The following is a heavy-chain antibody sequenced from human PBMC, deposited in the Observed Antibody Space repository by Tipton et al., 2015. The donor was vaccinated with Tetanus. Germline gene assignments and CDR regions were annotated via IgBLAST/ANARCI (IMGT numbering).Heavy chain of an antibody. CDR1: GGSLSSLL. J-gene: IGHJ6*02. V-gene: IGHV4-59*11. D-gene: IGHD3-22*01. CDR2: IDHSGNT. Sequence: TLYLTCTVSGGSLSSLLWTWTRLSPGKGLEWIGYIDHSGNTNYNPSLRSRVTMSLDTSKNQFSLKVTSVTAADTAVYFCTGGDYYDTSLRDYYGMDVWGPGTTVPVSS. CDR3: TGGDYYDTSLRDYYGMDV.